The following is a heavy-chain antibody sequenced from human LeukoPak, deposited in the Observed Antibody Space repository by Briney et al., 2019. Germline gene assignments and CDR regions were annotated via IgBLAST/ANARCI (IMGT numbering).Heavy chain of an antibody. Sequence: GGSLRFSCAASGFTFSNAWMSWVRQAPGKGMEWVGRIKSKTDGGTTDYAAPVKGRFTISRDDSKNTLYLQMNSLKTEDTAVYYCTRGLWFGESKFDYWGQGTLVTVSS. CDR2: IKSKTDGGTT. J-gene: IGHJ4*02. D-gene: IGHD3-10*01. V-gene: IGHV3-15*01. CDR3: TRGLWFGESKFDY. CDR1: GFTFSNAW.